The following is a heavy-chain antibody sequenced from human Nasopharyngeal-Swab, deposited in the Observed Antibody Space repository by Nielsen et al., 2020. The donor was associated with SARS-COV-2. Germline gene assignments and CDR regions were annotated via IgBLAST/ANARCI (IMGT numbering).Heavy chain of an antibody. J-gene: IGHJ4*02. CDR1: GFTFSSYW. CDR3: ARDKDWNGLDS. CDR2: ITPDGSSP. V-gene: IGHV3-74*01. D-gene: IGHD1-1*01. Sequence: GESLKISCAASGFTFSSYWMHWVRQAPGKGLVWVSRITPDGSSPSYAGSVQGRFTISRDNAKNTLYLQLNSLRAEDTAVYYCARDKDWNGLDSWGQGTLVTVSS.